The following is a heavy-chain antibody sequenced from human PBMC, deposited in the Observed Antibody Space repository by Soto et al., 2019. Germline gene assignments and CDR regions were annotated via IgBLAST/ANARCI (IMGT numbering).Heavy chain of an antibody. CDR2: IYSGGST. CDR3: ARWETQWLALANWFDP. J-gene: IGHJ5*02. Sequence: EVQLVESGGGLIQPGGSLRLSCAASGFTVSSNYMSWVRQAPGKGLEWVSVIYSGGSTYYADSVKGRFTISRDNSKNTLYLQMNSLRAEDTAVYYCARWETQWLALANWFDPWGQGTLVTVSS. D-gene: IGHD6-19*01. V-gene: IGHV3-53*01. CDR1: GFTVSSNY.